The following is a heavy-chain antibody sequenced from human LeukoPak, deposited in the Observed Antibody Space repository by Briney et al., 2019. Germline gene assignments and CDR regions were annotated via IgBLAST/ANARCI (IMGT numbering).Heavy chain of an antibody. CDR2: ISSSSSYI. CDR1: GFTFSSYS. CDR3: ARDQVVVVPAAIQSFDY. Sequence: GGSLRLSCAASGFTFSSYSMNWVRQAPGKGLEWVSSISSSSSYIYYADSVKGRFTISRDNAKNSLYLQMNSLRAEDTAVYYCARDQVVVVPAAIQSFDYWGQGTLVTVSS. J-gene: IGHJ4*02. V-gene: IGHV3-21*01. D-gene: IGHD2-2*02.